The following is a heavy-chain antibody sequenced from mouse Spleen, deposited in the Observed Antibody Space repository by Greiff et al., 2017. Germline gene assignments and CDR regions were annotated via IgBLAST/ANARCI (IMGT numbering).Heavy chain of an antibody. CDR3: ARGNYPHWYFDV. D-gene: IGHD2-1*01. CDR1: GYTFTDYY. J-gene: IGHJ1*03. Sequence: EVQLQQSGPVLVKPGASVKMSCKASGYTFTDYYMNWVKQSHGKSLEWIGVINPYNGGTSYNQKFKGKATLTVDKSSSTAYMELNSLTSEDSAVYYCARGNYPHWYFDVWGTGTTVTVSS. V-gene: IGHV1-19*01. CDR2: INPYNGGT.